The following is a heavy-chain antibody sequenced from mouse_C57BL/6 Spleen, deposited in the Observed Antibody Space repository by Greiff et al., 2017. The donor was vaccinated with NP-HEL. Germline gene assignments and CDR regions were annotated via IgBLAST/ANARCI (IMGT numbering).Heavy chain of an antibody. Sequence: VKLMESGGGLVKPGGSLKLSCAASGFTFSDYGMHWVRQAPEKGLEWVAYISSGSSTIYYADTVKGRFTISRDNAKNTLCLQMTSLRSEDTAMYYCARQVATGWYFDVWGTGTTVTVSS. D-gene: IGHD1-1*02. J-gene: IGHJ1*03. V-gene: IGHV5-17*01. CDR1: GFTFSDYG. CDR2: ISSGSSTI. CDR3: ARQVATGWYFDV.